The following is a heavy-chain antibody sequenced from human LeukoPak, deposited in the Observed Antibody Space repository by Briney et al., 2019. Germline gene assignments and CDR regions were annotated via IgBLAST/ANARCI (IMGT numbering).Heavy chain of an antibody. CDR3: ARKKEDAFDI. J-gene: IGHJ3*02. V-gene: IGHV3-7*01. CDR1: GLTFSSSW. Sequence: GGSLRLSCAASGLTFSSSWITWVRQAPGKGLEWVANIKQDGREKYYVDSVKGRFTISRDNAHNSLYLQMNSLRVEDTAVYYCARKKEDAFDIWGQGTMVTVSS. CDR2: IKQDGREK.